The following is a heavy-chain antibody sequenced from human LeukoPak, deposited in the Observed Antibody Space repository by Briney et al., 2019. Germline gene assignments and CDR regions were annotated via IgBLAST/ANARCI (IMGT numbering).Heavy chain of an antibody. CDR2: FDPEDGVT. V-gene: IGHV1-24*01. Sequence: GASVKVSCKVSGYTLTELSMHWVRQAPGKGLEWMGGFDPEDGVTIYAQKFQGRVTMTEDTSTDTAYMELSSLRSEDTAVYYCATFPRSAVTTNWFDPWGQGTLVTVSS. CDR3: ATFPRSAVTTNWFDP. J-gene: IGHJ5*02. D-gene: IGHD4-11*01. CDR1: GYTLTELS.